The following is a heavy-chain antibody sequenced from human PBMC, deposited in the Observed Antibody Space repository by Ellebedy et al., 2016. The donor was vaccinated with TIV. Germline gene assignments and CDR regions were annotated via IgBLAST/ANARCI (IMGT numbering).Heavy chain of an antibody. J-gene: IGHJ4*02. CDR3: ARGGSGYSYGYLAY. CDR1: GGSISSSSYY. D-gene: IGHD5-18*01. CDR2: IYYSGST. V-gene: IGHV4-39*07. Sequence: MPSETLSLTCTVSGGSISSSSYYRGWIRQPPGKGLEWIGSIYYSGSTYYNPSLKSRVTISVDTSKNQFSLKLSSVTAADTAVYYCARGGSGYSYGYLAYWGQGTLVTVSS.